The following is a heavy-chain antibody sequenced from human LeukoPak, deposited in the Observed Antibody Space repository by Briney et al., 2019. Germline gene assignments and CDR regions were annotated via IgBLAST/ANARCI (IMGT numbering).Heavy chain of an antibody. V-gene: IGHV4-39*01. D-gene: IGHD3-10*01. J-gene: IGHJ5*02. Sequence: SETLSLTCTVSGGSISSSSYYWGWIRQPPGKGLEWIGSIYYSGSTYYNPSLKSRVTISVDTSKNQFSLKLSSVTAADAAVYYCARPGWFDPWGQGTLVTVSS. CDR2: IYYSGST. CDR1: GGSISSSSYY. CDR3: ARPGWFDP.